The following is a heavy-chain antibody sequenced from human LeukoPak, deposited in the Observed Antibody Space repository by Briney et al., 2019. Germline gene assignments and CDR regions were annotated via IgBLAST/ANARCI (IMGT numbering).Heavy chain of an antibody. Sequence: SETLPLTRTVSGGFISSYYWSWIRQPAGKGLEWIGRIYTSGSTNYNPSLKSRVTMSVDTSKNQFSLKLNSVTAADTAVYYCARGIRLGYGSGRDWFDPRGQGTLVTVSS. CDR1: GGFISSYY. V-gene: IGHV4-4*07. D-gene: IGHD3-10*01. J-gene: IGHJ5*02. CDR2: IYTSGST. CDR3: ARGIRLGYGSGRDWFDP.